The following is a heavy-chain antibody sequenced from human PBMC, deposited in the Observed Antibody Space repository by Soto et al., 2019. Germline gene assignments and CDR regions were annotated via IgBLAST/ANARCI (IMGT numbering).Heavy chain of an antibody. CDR1: GYTFIVYY. Sequence: ASVKVSCMASGYTFIVYYMHWVRQAPGLGLEGMGWSNPKSGGTMYPQKFQGRVTMTWDTSISTAYMALTRLRSDDTAVYYCARDLAKGGGSAGFDYWGQGTLVTVSS. CDR3: ARDLAKGGGSAGFDY. V-gene: IGHV1-2*02. CDR2: SNPKSGGT. D-gene: IGHD1-26*01. J-gene: IGHJ4*02.